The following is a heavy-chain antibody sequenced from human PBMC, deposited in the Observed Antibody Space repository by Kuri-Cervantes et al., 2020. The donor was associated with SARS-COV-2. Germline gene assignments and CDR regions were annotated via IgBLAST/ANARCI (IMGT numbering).Heavy chain of an antibody. CDR3: ARDGSRDYYGMDV. J-gene: IGHJ6*02. V-gene: IGHV3-23*01. CDR2: ISGSGGST. Sequence: LSLTCAASGFTFSSYAMSWVRQAPGKGLEWVSAISGSGGSTYYADSVKGRFTISRDNSKNTLYLQMNSLRAEDTAVYYCARDGSRDYYGMDVWGQGTTVTVSS. D-gene: IGHD5-12*01. CDR1: GFTFSSYA.